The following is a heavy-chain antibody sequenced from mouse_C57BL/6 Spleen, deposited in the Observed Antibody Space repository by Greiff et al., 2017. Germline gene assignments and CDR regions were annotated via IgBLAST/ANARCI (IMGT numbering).Heavy chain of an antibody. CDR3: ARDYSNYFDY. V-gene: IGHV5-9*01. J-gene: IGHJ2*01. CDR1: GFTFSSYT. Sequence: VQLKESGGGLVKPGGSLKLSCAASGFTFSSYTMSWVRQTPEKRLEWVATLSGGGGNTYYPDSVKGRFTISRDNAKNTLYLQMSSLRSEDTALYYCARDYSNYFDYWGQGTTLTVSS. CDR2: LSGGGGNT. D-gene: IGHD2-5*01.